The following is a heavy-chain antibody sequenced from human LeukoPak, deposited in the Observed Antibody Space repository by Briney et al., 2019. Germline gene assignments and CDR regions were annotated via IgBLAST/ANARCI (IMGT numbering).Heavy chain of an antibody. CDR3: ARRPSPPDASDI. J-gene: IGHJ3*02. Sequence: SETLSLTYTVSGDSISRSGYYWGWLRQPPGKGLEWIGSIFYTGSTYFNPSLKSRATISGDTSTNQFSLNLYSVTDADTAVYYCARRPSPPDASDIWGQGTMVTVSS. CDR2: IFYTGST. V-gene: IGHV4-39*01. CDR1: GDSISRSGYY.